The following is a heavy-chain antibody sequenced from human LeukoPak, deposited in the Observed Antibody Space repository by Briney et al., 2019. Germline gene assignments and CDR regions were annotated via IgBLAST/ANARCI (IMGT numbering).Heavy chain of an antibody. CDR2: ISSSGSTI. Sequence: GGSLRLSCAASGFTFSSYEMNWVRQAPGKGLEWVSYISSSGSTIYYADSVKGRFTISRDNSKNTLYLQMNSLRAEDTAVYYCANLPGGQVTVGATIIDYWGQGTLVTVSS. V-gene: IGHV3-48*03. CDR3: ANLPGGQVTVGATIIDY. J-gene: IGHJ4*02. D-gene: IGHD1-26*01. CDR1: GFTFSSYE.